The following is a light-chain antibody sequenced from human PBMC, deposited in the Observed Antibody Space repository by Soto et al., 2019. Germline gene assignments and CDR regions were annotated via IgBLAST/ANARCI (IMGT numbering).Light chain of an antibody. CDR3: FSFTTDWTHV. CDR1: SSDIGAYNY. V-gene: IGLV2-14*01. Sequence: QSALTQPASVSGSPGQSITISCTGSSSDIGAYNYVSWLQQYPGKAPKLIISEVSNRPSGVSNRFSGSKSGTAASLTISGLQTEDEADYFCFSFTTDWTHVFGTGTKVAVX. J-gene: IGLJ1*01. CDR2: EVS.